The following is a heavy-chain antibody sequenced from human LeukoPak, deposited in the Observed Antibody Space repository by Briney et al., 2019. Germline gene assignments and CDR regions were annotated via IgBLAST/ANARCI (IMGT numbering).Heavy chain of an antibody. V-gene: IGHV4-39*07. Sequence: SETLSLTCTVSGGSISSSSYYWGWIRQPPGKGLEWIGSIYYSGSTYYNPSLKSRVTISVDTSKNQFSLKLSSVTAADTAVYYCARVRRRITIFGVVISDYYYMDVWGKGTTVTVSS. CDR1: GGSISSSSYY. D-gene: IGHD3-3*01. CDR3: ARVRRRITIFGVVISDYYYMDV. J-gene: IGHJ6*03. CDR2: IYYSGST.